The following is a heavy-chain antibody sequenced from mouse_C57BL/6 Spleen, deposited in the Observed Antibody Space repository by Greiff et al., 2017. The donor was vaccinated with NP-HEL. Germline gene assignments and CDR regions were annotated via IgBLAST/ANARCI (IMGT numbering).Heavy chain of an antibody. V-gene: IGHV1-80*01. CDR3: ARLSQYSNYYAMDY. J-gene: IGHJ4*01. D-gene: IGHD2-5*01. CDR2: IYPGDGDT. CDR1: GYAFSSYW. Sequence: VQLQESGAELVKPGASVKISCKASGYAFSSYWMNWVKQRPGKGLEWIGQIYPGDGDTNYNGKFKGKATLTADKSSSTAYMQLSSLTSEDSAVYFCARLSQYSNYYAMDYWGQGTSVTVSS.